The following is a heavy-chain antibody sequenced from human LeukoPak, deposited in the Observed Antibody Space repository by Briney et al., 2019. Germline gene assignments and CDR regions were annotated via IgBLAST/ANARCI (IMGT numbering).Heavy chain of an antibody. Sequence: SETLSLTCTVSGDSISSGDYYWSWIRQPAGKGLEWIGRISSSGSTNYNPSLKSRVTISVDTSKNQFSLKLSSVTAADTAVYFCARGEYYYDSSGSNPAEYFQHWGQGTLVTVSS. V-gene: IGHV4-61*02. D-gene: IGHD3-22*01. CDR1: GDSISSGDYY. CDR2: ISSSGST. CDR3: ARGEYYYDSSGSNPAEYFQH. J-gene: IGHJ1*01.